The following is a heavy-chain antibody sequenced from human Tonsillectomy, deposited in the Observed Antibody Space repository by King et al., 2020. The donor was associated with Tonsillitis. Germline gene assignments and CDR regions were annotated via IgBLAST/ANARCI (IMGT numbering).Heavy chain of an antibody. D-gene: IGHD1-14*01. CDR3: AKGITYSDY. J-gene: IGHJ4*02. CDR2: ISVGVVYT. V-gene: IGHV3-23*04. CDR1: GCPFSSYA. Sequence: VQLVESGGGLVQPGGSRRLSCAASGCPFSSYAMIWVRQAPGKGLEWVSAISVGVVYTYYADSVKGRFTISRDNSKNTLYLQMNSLRAEDTAVYYCAKGITYSDYWGQGTLVTVSS.